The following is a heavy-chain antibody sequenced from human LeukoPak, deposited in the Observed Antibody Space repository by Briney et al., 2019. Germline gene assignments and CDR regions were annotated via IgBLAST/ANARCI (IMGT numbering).Heavy chain of an antibody. J-gene: IGHJ4*02. D-gene: IGHD5-18*01. CDR2: SSGSGGST. V-gene: IGHV3-23*01. CDR1: GFTFSSFNNFA. CDR3: AKDNFLRPHSYGYSDN. Sequence: PGGSLRLSCAASGFTFSSFNNFAMGWGRQAPGKGREWVSGSSGSGGSTYYADSVKGRFTISRDNFKNTLYLQMNSLRVEDTAIYYCAKDNFLRPHSYGYSDNWGQGALVAVSS.